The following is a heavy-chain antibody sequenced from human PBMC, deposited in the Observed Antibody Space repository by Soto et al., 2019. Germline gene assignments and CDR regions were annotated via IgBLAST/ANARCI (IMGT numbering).Heavy chain of an antibody. CDR2: INHSGST. D-gene: IGHD3-22*01. J-gene: IGHJ4*02. Sequence: SETLSLTCAVYGGSFSGYYWSWIRQPPGKGLEWIGEINHSGSTNYNPSLKSRATISVDTSKNQFSLKLSSVTAADTAVYYCARVFYYYDSSGYYVYFDYWGQGTLVTVSS. V-gene: IGHV4-34*01. CDR3: ARVFYYYDSSGYYVYFDY. CDR1: GGSFSGYY.